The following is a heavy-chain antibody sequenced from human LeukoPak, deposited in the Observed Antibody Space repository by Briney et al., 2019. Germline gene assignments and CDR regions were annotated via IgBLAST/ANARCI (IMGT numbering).Heavy chain of an antibody. V-gene: IGHV4-30-2*01. CDR2: IYHSGST. Sequence: PSETLSLTCAVSGVSISSGGYSWSWIRQPPGKGLEWIGYIYHSGSTYYNPSLKSRVTISVDRSKNQFSLKLSSVTAADTAVYYCARTGDYDSSGYYLRSDDAFDIWGQGTMVTVSS. CDR3: ARTGDYDSSGYYLRSDDAFDI. D-gene: IGHD3-22*01. CDR1: GVSISSGGYS. J-gene: IGHJ3*02.